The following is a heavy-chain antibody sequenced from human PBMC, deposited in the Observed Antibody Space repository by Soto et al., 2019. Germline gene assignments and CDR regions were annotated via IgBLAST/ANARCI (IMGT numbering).Heavy chain of an antibody. V-gene: IGHV3-21*01. D-gene: IGHD2-15*01. CDR2: ISSSSSYT. J-gene: IGHJ6*02. CDR3: ARDRLVAATSAPPYYYFGMDV. Sequence: GGSLRLSCAASGFTFSRYSMNWVRQAPGKGLEWVSSISSSSSYTYYADSVKGRFTISRDNAKNSLYLQMNSLRAEDTAVYYCARDRLVAATSAPPYYYFGMDVWSQGTTVTVSS. CDR1: GFTFSRYS.